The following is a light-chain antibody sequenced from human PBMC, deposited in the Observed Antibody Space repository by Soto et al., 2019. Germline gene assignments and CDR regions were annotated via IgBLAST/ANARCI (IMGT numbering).Light chain of an antibody. V-gene: IGLV1-40*01. CDR3: QSYDSSLSGSWV. CDR1: SSNIGAGYD. CDR2: GNL. Sequence: QSVLTQPPSVSGAPGQRVTISCTGSSSNIGAGYDVHWYRQLPGTAPKLLIYGNLNRPSGVPDRFSGSKSGTSASLAITGLQAEDEADYYCQSYDSSLSGSWVFGGGTKLTVL. J-gene: IGLJ3*02.